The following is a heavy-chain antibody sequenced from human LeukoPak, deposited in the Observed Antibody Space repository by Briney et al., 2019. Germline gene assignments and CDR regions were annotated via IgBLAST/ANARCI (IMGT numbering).Heavy chain of an antibody. CDR3: AMRGIAAAGQPVDY. CDR1: GFTVSSNY. J-gene: IGHJ4*02. V-gene: IGHV3-66*01. CDR2: IYSGGST. Sequence: PGGSLRLSCAASGFTVSSNYMSWVRQAPGKGLEWGSVIYSGGSTYYADSVKGRFTISRDNSKNTLYLQMNSLRAEDTAVYYCAMRGIAAAGQPVDYWGQGTLVTVSS. D-gene: IGHD6-13*01.